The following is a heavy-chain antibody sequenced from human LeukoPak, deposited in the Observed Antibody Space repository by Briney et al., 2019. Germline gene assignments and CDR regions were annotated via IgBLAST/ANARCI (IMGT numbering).Heavy chain of an antibody. CDR3: ARDSTGANWFDP. CDR1: GYPISSSNW. V-gene: IGHV4-28*03. CDR2: IYYSGRT. J-gene: IGHJ5*02. Sequence: PSDTLSLTCDVSGYPISSSNWWSWIRQPPGKGLEWIGNIYYSGRTYSNPSLKSRVTMSVDTSNNQISLKLSSVTAADTAVYYCARDSTGANWFDPWGQGTLVTVSS.